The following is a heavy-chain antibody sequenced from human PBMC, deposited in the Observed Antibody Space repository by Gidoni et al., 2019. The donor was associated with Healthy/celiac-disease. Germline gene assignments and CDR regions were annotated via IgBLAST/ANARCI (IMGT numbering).Heavy chain of an antibody. CDR2: ISSSSSYI. J-gene: IGHJ6*02. CDR1: GFTFSSYS. Sequence: EVQLVESGGGLVKPGGSLRLSCAASGFTFSSYSMNWVRQAPGKGLEWVSSISSSSSYIYYADSVKGRFTISRDNAKNSLYLQMNSLRAEDTAVYYCARDYLGTYRYFSGMDVWGQGTTVTVSS. CDR3: ARDYLGTYRYFSGMDV. D-gene: IGHD3-9*01. V-gene: IGHV3-21*01.